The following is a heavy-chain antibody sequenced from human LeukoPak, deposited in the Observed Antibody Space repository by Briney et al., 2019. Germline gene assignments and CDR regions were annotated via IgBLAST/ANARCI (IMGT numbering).Heavy chain of an antibody. CDR1: GFTFSSYS. V-gene: IGHV3-21*01. CDR3: ARDYGNPRHFDY. CDR2: ISSSSSYI. D-gene: IGHD4-11*01. J-gene: IGHJ4*02. Sequence: TGGSLRLSCAASGFTFSSYSMNWVRQAPGKGLEWVSSISSSSSYIYYADSVKGRFTISRDNAKNSLYLQMNSLRAEHTAVYYCARDYGNPRHFDYWGQGTLVTVSS.